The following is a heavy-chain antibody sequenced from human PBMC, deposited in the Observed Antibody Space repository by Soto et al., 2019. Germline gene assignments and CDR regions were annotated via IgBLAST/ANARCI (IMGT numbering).Heavy chain of an antibody. D-gene: IGHD4-17*01. CDR1: GYTLTELS. CDR3: ASWGVGDYDYYYYGMDV. CDR2: ISAYNGNT. Sequence: QVQLVQSGAEVKKPGASVKVSCKVSGYTLTELSMHWVRQAPGKGLEWMGWISAYNGNTNYAQKLQGRVTMTTDTSTSTAYMELRSLRSDDTAVYYCASWGVGDYDYYYYGMDVWGQGTTVTVSS. V-gene: IGHV1-18*01. J-gene: IGHJ6*02.